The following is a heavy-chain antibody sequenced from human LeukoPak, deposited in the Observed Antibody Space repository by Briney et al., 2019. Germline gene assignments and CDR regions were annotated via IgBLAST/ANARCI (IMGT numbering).Heavy chain of an antibody. CDR1: GGTFSSYA. CDR2: IIPILGIA. D-gene: IGHD5-18*01. CDR3: ARVVGRDTAMVGPFDY. V-gene: IGHV1-69*04. J-gene: IGHJ4*02. Sequence: SVTVSCKASGGTFSSYAISWVRQAPGQGLEWMGRIIPILGIADYAQKFQGRVTITADKSTSTAYMELSSLRSEDTAVYYCARVVGRDTAMVGPFDYWGQGTLVTVSS.